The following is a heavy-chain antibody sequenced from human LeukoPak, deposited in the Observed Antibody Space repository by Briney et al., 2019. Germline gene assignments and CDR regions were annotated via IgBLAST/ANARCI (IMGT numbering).Heavy chain of an antibody. Sequence: SGPTLVNPPQTLTLTCTFSGFSLSTRGMRVSWIRQPPGKALEWLSRIDWDDDKFYSTSLKTRLTISKDTSKNQVVLTMTNMDPVDTATYYCARMPSGYDGGYYFDYWGQGTLVTVSS. CDR3: ARMPSGYDGGYYFDY. CDR1: GFSLSTRGMR. J-gene: IGHJ4*02. CDR2: IDWDDDK. D-gene: IGHD5-12*01. V-gene: IGHV2-70*04.